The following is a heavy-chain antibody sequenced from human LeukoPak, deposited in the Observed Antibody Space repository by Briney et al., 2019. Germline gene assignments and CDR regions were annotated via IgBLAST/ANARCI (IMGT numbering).Heavy chain of an antibody. V-gene: IGHV3-7*01. CDR1: GFTFSSYW. D-gene: IGHD3-22*01. CDR3: AREAHYDSSGSYDY. Sequence: GGSLRLSCAASGFTFSSYWMSWVRQAPGKGLEWVANIKQDGSEKYYVDSVKGRFTISRDNAKNSLYLQMNSLRAEDTAVYYCAREAHYDSSGSYDYWGQGTLVTVSS. J-gene: IGHJ4*02. CDR2: IKQDGSEK.